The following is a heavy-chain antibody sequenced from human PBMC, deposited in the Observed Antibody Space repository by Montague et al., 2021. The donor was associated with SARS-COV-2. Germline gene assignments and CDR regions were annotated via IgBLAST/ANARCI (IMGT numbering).Heavy chain of an antibody. CDR2: IYYSAST. V-gene: IGHV4-39*01. D-gene: IGHD3-10*01. Sequence: SETLSLTCTVSGGSLISNCYYWSWIRQPPGQGLEWLVHIYYSASTSYNPPLKSRLTLSVYTYRNQFTLKLTSVTAAATTVYFCAIHITMNRGAPPGAVDFWGQGTLVIVSS. CDR1: GGSLISNCYY. CDR3: AIHITMNRGAPPGAVDF. J-gene: IGHJ4*01.